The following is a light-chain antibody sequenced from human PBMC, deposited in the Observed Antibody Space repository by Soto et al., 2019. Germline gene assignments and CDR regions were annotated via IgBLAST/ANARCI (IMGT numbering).Light chain of an antibody. CDR3: AAWDDTLSVFV. CDR1: SSNIEGNF. Sequence: QSVLTQPPSASGTPGQRVTISCSGSSSNIEGNFVYWYQQHPGTAPNLLIYRSDQRPSGVPDRFSGSKSGTSASLAISGLLSEDEGDDYCAAWDDTLSVFVFGTGTKLTVL. V-gene: IGLV1-47*01. CDR2: RSD. J-gene: IGLJ1*01.